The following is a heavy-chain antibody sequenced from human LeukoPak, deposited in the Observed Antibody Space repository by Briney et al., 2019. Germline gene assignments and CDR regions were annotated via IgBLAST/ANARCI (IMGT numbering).Heavy chain of an antibody. V-gene: IGHV3-30-3*01. CDR3: ARDGDIVVVPGGEGFEY. D-gene: IGHD2-2*01. CDR1: GFTFSSYA. J-gene: IGHJ4*02. CDR2: ISYDGSNK. Sequence: GRSLRLSCAASGFTFSSYAMHWVRQAPGKGLEWVAVISYDGSNKYYADSVKGRFTISRDNSKNTLYLKMNSLRAEDTDVYYCARDGDIVVVPGGEGFEYWGQGTLVNVSS.